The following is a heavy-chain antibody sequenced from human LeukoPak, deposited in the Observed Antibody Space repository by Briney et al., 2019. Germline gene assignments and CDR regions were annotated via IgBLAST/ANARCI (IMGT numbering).Heavy chain of an antibody. Sequence: ASVKVSCKASGYTFTGYGISWVRQAPGQGLEWMGWISAYNGNTNYAQKLQGRVTMTTDTSTSTAYMELRSLRSDDTAVYYCARDATVGSSWYPHYWGQGTLVTVSS. CDR2: ISAYNGNT. V-gene: IGHV1-18*01. D-gene: IGHD6-13*01. J-gene: IGHJ4*02. CDR1: GYTFTGYG. CDR3: ARDATVGSSWYPHY.